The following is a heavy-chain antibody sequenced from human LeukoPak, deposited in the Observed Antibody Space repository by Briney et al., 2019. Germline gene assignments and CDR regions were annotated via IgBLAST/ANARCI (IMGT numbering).Heavy chain of an antibody. D-gene: IGHD2-15*01. V-gene: IGHV3-53*01. CDR1: GFTVSSNY. J-gene: IGHJ4*02. Sequence: GGSLRLSCAASGFTVSSNYMSWVRQAPGKGLEWVSVIYSGGSTYYPDSVKGRFTISRDNSKNTLYLQMNSLRAEDTAVYYCASLYCSGGHDYWGQGTLVTVSS. CDR2: IYSGGST. CDR3: ASLYCSGGHDY.